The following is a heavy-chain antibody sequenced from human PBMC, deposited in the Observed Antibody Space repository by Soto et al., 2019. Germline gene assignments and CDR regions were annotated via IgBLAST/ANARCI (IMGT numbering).Heavy chain of an antibody. Sequence: SETLSLTCTVSGGSISTYYWSWIRQPPGKGLEWIGYIYYSGSTNYNPSLKSRVTISVDTSKNQFSLKLSSVTAADTAVYYCAREGNSGYYFNWFDPWGQGTLVTV. CDR1: GGSISTYY. CDR2: IYYSGST. CDR3: AREGNSGYYFNWFDP. D-gene: IGHD3-22*01. J-gene: IGHJ5*02. V-gene: IGHV4-59*01.